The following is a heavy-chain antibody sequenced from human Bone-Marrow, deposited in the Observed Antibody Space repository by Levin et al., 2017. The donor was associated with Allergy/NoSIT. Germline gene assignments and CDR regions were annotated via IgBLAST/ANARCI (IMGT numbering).Heavy chain of an antibody. Sequence: ASVKVSCKASGYTFTSYDINWVRQATGQGLEWMGWMNPNSGNTGYAQKFQGRVTMTRNTSISTAYMELSSLRSEDTAVYYCARADGGIQLWYRRWFDPWGQGTLVTVSS. CDR3: ARADGGIQLWYRRWFDP. J-gene: IGHJ5*02. CDR2: MNPNSGNT. V-gene: IGHV1-8*01. D-gene: IGHD5-18*01. CDR1: GYTFTSYD.